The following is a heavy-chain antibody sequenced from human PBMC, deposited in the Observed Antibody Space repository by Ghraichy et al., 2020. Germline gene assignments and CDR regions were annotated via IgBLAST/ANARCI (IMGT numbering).Heavy chain of an antibody. CDR1: DGSISSNSYY. Sequence: ESLNISCSVSDGSISSNSYYWGWVRQPPGKGLEWIGDIYYRGTTAYYNPSLTNRVTISVDTSKNEFYLKLTSVTAADTAVYYCARSMDVWGQGTTVTVSS. J-gene: IGHJ6*02. CDR3: ARSMDV. CDR2: IYYRGTT. V-gene: IGHV4-39*01.